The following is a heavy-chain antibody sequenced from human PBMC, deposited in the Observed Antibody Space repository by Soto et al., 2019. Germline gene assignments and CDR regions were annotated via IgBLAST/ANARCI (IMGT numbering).Heavy chain of an antibody. Sequence: SVKVSCKASGYTFTSYGISWVRQAPGQGLEWMGWISAYNGNTNYAQKLQGRVTMTTDTSTSTAYMELRSLRSDDTAVYYCARNGVGCSGGSCYPRPFRYYYYYMDVWGKGTTVTVSS. CDR2: ISAYNGNT. V-gene: IGHV1-18*01. J-gene: IGHJ6*03. D-gene: IGHD2-15*01. CDR3: ARNGVGCSGGSCYPRPFRYYYYYMDV. CDR1: GYTFTSYG.